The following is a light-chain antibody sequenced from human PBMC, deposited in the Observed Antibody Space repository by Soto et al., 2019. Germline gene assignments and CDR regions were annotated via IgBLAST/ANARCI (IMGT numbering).Light chain of an antibody. CDR2: GAS. J-gene: IGKJ1*01. Sequence: EIVMTQSPATLSVSSGERATLSCRASQSVSSNLAWYQQKPGQAPRLLIYGASTRATGIPARFSGSGSGTEFTLTISSLQSEDFAVYYCQQYNNWPRWTFCQGAKVDIK. CDR1: QSVSSN. V-gene: IGKV3-15*01. CDR3: QQYNNWPRWT.